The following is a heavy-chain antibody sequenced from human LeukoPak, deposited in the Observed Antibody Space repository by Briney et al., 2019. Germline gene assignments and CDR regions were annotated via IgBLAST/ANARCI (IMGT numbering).Heavy chain of an antibody. CDR3: ARLLAGSTMVRGVNYYYGMDV. D-gene: IGHD3-10*01. J-gene: IGHJ6*02. Sequence: SETLSLTCTVSGGSISSYYWSWIRQPPGKGLEKIGYIYYSGSTNYNPSLKSRVTISVDTSKNQFSLKLSSVTAADTAVYYCARLLAGSTMVRGVNYYYGMDVWGQGTTVTVSS. V-gene: IGHV4-59*08. CDR1: GGSISSYY. CDR2: IYYSGST.